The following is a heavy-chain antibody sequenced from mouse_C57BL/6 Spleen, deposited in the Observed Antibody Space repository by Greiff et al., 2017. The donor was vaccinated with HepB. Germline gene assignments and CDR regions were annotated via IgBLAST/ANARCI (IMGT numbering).Heavy chain of an antibody. Sequence: DVQLVESGGGLVQPGGSLKLSCAASGFTFSDYYMYWVRQTPEKRLEWVAYISNGGGSTYYPDTVKGRFTISRDNAKNTLYLQMSRLKSEDTAMYCGARQGYYAMDYWGQGTSVTVSS. CDR3: ARQGYYAMDY. J-gene: IGHJ4*01. V-gene: IGHV5-12*01. CDR2: ISNGGGST. CDR1: GFTFSDYY.